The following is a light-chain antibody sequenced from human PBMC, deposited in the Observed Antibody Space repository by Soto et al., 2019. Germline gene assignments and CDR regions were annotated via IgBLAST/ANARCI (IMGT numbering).Light chain of an antibody. V-gene: IGKV4-1*01. CDR3: QQYHTTPLS. CDR1: QSLLYSANNQNY. CDR2: WAS. Sequence: DIVMTQSPDSLAVSLGERATINCKSSQSLLYSANNQNYLGWYQEKPGQPPRLLISWASTPESGLPDRVSGSGYGTDFTLTISSLQAEDVAVYYCQQYHTTPLSFGGGTKVEIK. J-gene: IGKJ4*01.